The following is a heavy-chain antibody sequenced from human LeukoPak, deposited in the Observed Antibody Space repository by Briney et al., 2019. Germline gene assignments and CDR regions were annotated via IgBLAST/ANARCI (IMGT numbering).Heavy chain of an antibody. D-gene: IGHD1-26*01. CDR1: GFTFSSYG. CDR3: AKDASGSLDH. J-gene: IGHJ4*02. CDR2: ISYDGSNK. Sequence: GGSLRLSCAASGFTFSSYGMHWVRQAPGKGLEWVAVISYDGSNKYYADSMKGRFTISRDNSKNTLYLQMNSLRAEDTAVYYCAKDASGSLDHWGQGTLVTVSS. V-gene: IGHV3-30*18.